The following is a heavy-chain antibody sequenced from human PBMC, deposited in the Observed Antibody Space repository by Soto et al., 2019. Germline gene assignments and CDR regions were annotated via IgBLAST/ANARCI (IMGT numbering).Heavy chain of an antibody. CDR3: AKMMRDYDFWSGSLEYFDD. CDR1: GFTFSSYA. J-gene: IGHJ4*02. D-gene: IGHD3-3*01. CDR2: ISGSGGST. Sequence: GGSLRLSCAASGFTFSSYAMSWVRQAPGKGLEWVSAISGSGGSTYYADSVKGRFTISRDNSKNTLYLQMNSLRAEDTAVYYCAKMMRDYDFWSGSLEYFDDWGQGTLVTVSS. V-gene: IGHV3-23*01.